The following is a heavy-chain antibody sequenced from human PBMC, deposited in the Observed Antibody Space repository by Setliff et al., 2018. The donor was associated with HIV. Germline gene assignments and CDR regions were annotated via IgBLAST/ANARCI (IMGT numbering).Heavy chain of an antibody. CDR3: ARGLSFYDPGGFDY. CDR2: IYYSGST. CDR1: GGSINRSNYY. V-gene: IGHV4-61*05. D-gene: IGHD3-22*01. Sequence: SETLSLTCTVPGGSINRSNYYWGWIRQPPGKGLEWIGHIYYSGSTNYNPSLKSRVTISVDTSKNQFSLKLSSVTAADTAVYYCARGLSFYDPGGFDYWGQGTLVTVSS. J-gene: IGHJ4*02.